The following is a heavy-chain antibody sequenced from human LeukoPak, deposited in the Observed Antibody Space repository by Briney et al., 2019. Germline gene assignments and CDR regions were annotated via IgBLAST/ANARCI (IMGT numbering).Heavy chain of an antibody. CDR3: AGQWLAKVWFDP. J-gene: IGHJ5*02. D-gene: IGHD6-19*01. CDR2: IFYSGST. Sequence: SETLSLTCTVSGGSISTSSYYWGWVRQPPGKGLEWIGNIFYSGSTYYSPSLKSRVTISVDTSKNQFSLKLRTVIAADTAVYYCAGQWLAKVWFDPWGQGTLVTVSS. CDR1: GGSISTSSYY. V-gene: IGHV4-39*07.